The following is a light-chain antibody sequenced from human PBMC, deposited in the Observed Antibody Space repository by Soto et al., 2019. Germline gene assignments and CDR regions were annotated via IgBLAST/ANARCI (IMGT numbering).Light chain of an antibody. V-gene: IGKV1-33*01. CDR2: DAS. CDR3: KQSNSLPFT. J-gene: IGKJ3*01. CDR1: QDISYL. Sequence: DIQMTQSPSSLSASVGDRVTITCQASQDISYLINWYQQKPGKAPKLLIYDASNLEIGVPSRFSGSASGTDFSLPITTLQPEDFATYYYKQSNSLPFTFGPGTKVEIK.